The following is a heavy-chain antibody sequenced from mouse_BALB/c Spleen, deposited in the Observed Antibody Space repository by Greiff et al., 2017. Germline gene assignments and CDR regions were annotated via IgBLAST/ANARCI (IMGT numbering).Heavy chain of an antibody. CDR1: GFTFSSYG. CDR3: ARDVGGPWFAY. J-gene: IGHJ3*01. CDR2: INSNGGST. Sequence: EVKLQESGGGLVQPGGSLKLSCAASGFTFSSYGMSWVRQTPDKRLELVATINSNGGSTYYPDSVKGRFTISRDNAKNTLYLQMSSLKSEDTAMYYCARDVGGPWFAYWGQGTMVTVSA. V-gene: IGHV5-6-3*01.